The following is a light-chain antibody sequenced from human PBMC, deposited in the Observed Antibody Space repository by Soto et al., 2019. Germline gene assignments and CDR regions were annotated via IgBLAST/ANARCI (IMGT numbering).Light chain of an antibody. CDR2: LGD. Sequence: QSVLTQPPSASATPGQRVTISCSGSDSNVGINFVYWYQQLPGTAPKLLIYLGDQRASGVSDRFSGSKAGTSASLAINGLRSDDEADYYCAAWDDNLNAYVFGSGTKLTVL. CDR1: DSNVGINF. CDR3: AAWDDNLNAYV. J-gene: IGLJ1*01. V-gene: IGLV1-47*02.